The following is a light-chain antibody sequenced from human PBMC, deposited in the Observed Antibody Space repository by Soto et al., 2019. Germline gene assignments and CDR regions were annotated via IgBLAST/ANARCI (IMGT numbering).Light chain of an antibody. Sequence: QSALTQPASVSGSPGQSITIACTGTSSDVGGYNHVSWYQVHPGKVPRLVIYDVSIRPPAVSDRFSGSTSGNTASLTISGLQAEDEADYYCSSYTATRTVVFGGGTKLTVL. V-gene: IGLV2-14*03. J-gene: IGLJ3*02. CDR1: SSDVGGYNH. CDR2: DVS. CDR3: SSYTATRTVV.